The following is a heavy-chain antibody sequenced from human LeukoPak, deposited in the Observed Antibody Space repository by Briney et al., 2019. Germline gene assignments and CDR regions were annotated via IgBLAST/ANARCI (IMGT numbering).Heavy chain of an antibody. CDR3: ARAYCSSTSCYEFDP. D-gene: IGHD2-2*01. CDR2: ISYDGSNK. Sequence: PGGSLRLSCAASGFTFSSYGMHWVRQAPGKGLEWVAVISYDGSNKYYADSVKGRFTISRDNSKNTLYLQMNSLRAEDTAVYYCARAYCSSTSCYEFDPWGQGTLVTVSS. V-gene: IGHV3-30*03. CDR1: GFTFSSYG. J-gene: IGHJ5*02.